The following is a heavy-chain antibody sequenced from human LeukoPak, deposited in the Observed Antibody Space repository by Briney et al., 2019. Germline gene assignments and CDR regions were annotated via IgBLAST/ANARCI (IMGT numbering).Heavy chain of an antibody. J-gene: IGHJ4*02. CDR3: ASGGLVDTSMVKD. V-gene: IGHV1-2*06. CDR1: GYTFTAYY. CDR2: INPNSGGT. Sequence: ASVKVSCKASGYTFTAYYIHWVRQAPGQGLEWMGRINPNSGGTNYAQKFQGRVTVTRDTSISTAYMELSRLRSDGTAVYYCASGGLVDTSMVKDWGQGTLVTVSS. D-gene: IGHD5-18*01.